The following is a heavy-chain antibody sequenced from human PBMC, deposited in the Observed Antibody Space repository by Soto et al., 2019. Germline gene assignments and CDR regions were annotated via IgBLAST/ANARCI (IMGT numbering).Heavy chain of an antibody. V-gene: IGHV3-23*01. CDR2: ISGGGDTT. Sequence: EGQLLESGGGLVQPGGSLRLSCAASGFTFNNYAMTWVRQAPGKGLEWVSAISGGGDTTSYADSVKGRFTVSRDGSKNTLYLQMSSLRAEDTALYYCAKGRGGSGSLTPRVDFWGQGTLVTVSS. CDR1: GFTFNNYA. CDR3: AKGRGGSGSLTPRVDF. J-gene: IGHJ4*02. D-gene: IGHD3-10*01.